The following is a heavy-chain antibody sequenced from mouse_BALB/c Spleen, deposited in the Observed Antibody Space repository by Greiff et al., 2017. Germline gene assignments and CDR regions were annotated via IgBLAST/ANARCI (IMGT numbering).Heavy chain of an antibody. CDR2: IWSGGST. Sequence: VKVVESGPGLVQPSQSLSITCTVSGFSLTSYGVHWVRQSPGKGLEWLGVIWSGGSTDYNAAFISRLSISKDNSKSQVFFKMNSLQANDTAIYYCARKPSLTTVGMDYWGQGTSVTVSS. CDR3: ARKPSLTTVGMDY. J-gene: IGHJ4*01. D-gene: IGHD1-1*01. V-gene: IGHV2-2*02. CDR1: GFSLTSYG.